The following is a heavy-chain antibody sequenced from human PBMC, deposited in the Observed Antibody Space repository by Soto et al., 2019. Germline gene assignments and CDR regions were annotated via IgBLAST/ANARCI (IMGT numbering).Heavy chain of an antibody. D-gene: IGHD3-3*01. Sequence: GGSLRLSCAASGFTFSSYAMSWVRQAPGKGLEWVSAISGSGGSTYYADSVKGRFTISRDNSKNTLYLQMNSLRAEDTAVYYCAKAPADDFWSAPGGYYYYGMDVWGQGTTVTVSS. J-gene: IGHJ6*02. CDR3: AKAPADDFWSAPGGYYYYGMDV. V-gene: IGHV3-23*01. CDR1: GFTFSSYA. CDR2: ISGSGGST.